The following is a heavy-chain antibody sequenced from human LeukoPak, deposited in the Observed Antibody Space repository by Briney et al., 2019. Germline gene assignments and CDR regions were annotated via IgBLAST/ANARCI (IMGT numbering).Heavy chain of an antibody. Sequence: GGSLRLSCAGSGFTFSSYSMNGVRQAPGKGLEWVSSISSSSSYIYYADSVKGRFTISRDNAKNSLYLQMNSLRAEDTAVYFCARSLLSGSYYYGLDYWGQGTLVTVSS. J-gene: IGHJ4*02. V-gene: IGHV3-21*01. D-gene: IGHD3-10*01. CDR1: GFTFSSYS. CDR2: ISSSSSYI. CDR3: ARSLLSGSYYYGLDY.